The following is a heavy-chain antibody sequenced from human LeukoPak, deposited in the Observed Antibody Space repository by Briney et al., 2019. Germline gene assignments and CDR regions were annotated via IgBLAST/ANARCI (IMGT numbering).Heavy chain of an antibody. CDR2: IYSSGSN. Sequence: SETLSLTCSVSGASISGSGYYWGWIRQPPGKGLEWIASIYSSGSNYYNPSLKSRATISVDTSKNQFSLNLNSVTAADTAVYFCVRQGPGATRVGILKPTFSYFQYWGQGTLVAVSS. V-gene: IGHV4-39*01. J-gene: IGHJ4*02. CDR1: GASISGSGYY. CDR3: VRQGPGATRVGILKPTFSYFQY. D-gene: IGHD6-25*01.